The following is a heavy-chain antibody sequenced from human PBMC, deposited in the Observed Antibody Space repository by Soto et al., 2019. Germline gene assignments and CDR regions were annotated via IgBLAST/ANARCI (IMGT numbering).Heavy chain of an antibody. Sequence: LSLTCSVSGASIRSYYWHWIRQPPGKGLEWIGYVYTSDYTRYSSSLKSRVTISVDTSKSQFYLRLNSVTAADTAVYYCANSAGEHGHLLSYNGMDLCGQVTTVT. CDR3: ANSAGEHGHLLSYNGMDL. CDR2: VYTSDYT. V-gene: IGHV4-59*03. CDR1: GASIRSYY. J-gene: IGHJ6*02. D-gene: IGHD3-3*02.